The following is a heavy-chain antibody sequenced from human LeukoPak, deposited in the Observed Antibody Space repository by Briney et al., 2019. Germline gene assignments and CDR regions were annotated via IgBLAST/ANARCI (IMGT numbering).Heavy chain of an antibody. Sequence: KSSETLSLTCTVSGGSISSYYWSWIRQPPGRGLEWIGYIYYSGSTNYNPSLESRVTISVDTSKNQFSLKLSSVTAADTAAYYCARDLVVVVPGHYYYGMDVWGKGTTVTVSS. CDR2: IYYSGST. CDR3: ARDLVVVVPGHYYYGMDV. J-gene: IGHJ6*04. V-gene: IGHV4-59*01. D-gene: IGHD2-2*01. CDR1: GGSISSYY.